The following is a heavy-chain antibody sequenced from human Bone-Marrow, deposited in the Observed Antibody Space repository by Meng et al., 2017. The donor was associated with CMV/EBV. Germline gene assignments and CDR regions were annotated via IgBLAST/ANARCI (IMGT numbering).Heavy chain of an antibody. V-gene: IGHV4-39*01. Sequence: VSGGSITSSNFYWAWIRQPPGKGLEWVESIHFDGNTYYKPSLKSRVSMSADTSKNQFSLKLSSVTAADTAVYFCATFGDYEFAFDPWGQGTLVTVSS. D-gene: IGHD4-17*01. CDR1: GGSITSSNFY. CDR3: ATFGDYEFAFDP. CDR2: IHFDGNT. J-gene: IGHJ5*02.